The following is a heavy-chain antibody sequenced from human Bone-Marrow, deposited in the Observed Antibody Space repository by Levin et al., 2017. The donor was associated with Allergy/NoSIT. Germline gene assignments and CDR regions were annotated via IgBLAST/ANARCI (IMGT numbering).Heavy chain of an antibody. CDR1: GFTFSDYY. D-gene: IGHD3/OR15-3a*01. V-gene: IGHV3-11*01. CDR3: ARDIGLHPPDP. CDR2: ISSSGSTI. Sequence: GESLKISCAASGFTFSDYYMSWIRQAPGKGLEWVSYISSSGSTIYYADSVKGRFTISRDNAKNSLYLQMNSLRAEDTAVYYCARDIGLHPPDPWGQGTLVTVSS. J-gene: IGHJ5*02.